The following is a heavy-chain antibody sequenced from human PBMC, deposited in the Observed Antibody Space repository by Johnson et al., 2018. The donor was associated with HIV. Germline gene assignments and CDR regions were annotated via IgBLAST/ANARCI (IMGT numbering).Heavy chain of an antibody. J-gene: IGHJ3*02. Sequence: QVQLVESGGGVVQPGRSLRLSCAASGFTFSSYAMHWVRQAPGKGLEWVADISYDGSNKYYADSVKGRFTISRDNSKNTPYLQMNSLRAEDTAVSYCARSPYGGMGRWACDILGQGTMVTVSS. CDR1: GFTFSSYA. D-gene: IGHD4-23*01. CDR3: ARSPYGGMGRWACDI. CDR2: ISYDGSNK. V-gene: IGHV3-30-3*01.